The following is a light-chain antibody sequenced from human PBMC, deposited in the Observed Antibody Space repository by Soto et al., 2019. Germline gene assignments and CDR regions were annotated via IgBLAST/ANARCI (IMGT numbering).Light chain of an antibody. J-gene: IGKJ2*01. CDR1: QSVTSS. CDR3: QQRSNWPRYT. Sequence: EIVLTQSPATLSLSPGERATLSCGASQSVTSSLAWYQQRPGQAPRLLIYDASNRATGIPARFSGSGSGTDFTLTISTLEPEDFAVYYWQQRSNWPRYTFGQGTKLEIK. V-gene: IGKV3-11*01. CDR2: DAS.